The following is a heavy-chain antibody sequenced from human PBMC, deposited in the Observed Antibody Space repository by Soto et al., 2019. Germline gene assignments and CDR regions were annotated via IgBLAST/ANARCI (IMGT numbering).Heavy chain of an antibody. CDR2: IYYSGST. CDR3: ARASRDYIWGSYRSIDY. V-gene: IGHV4-31*03. CDR1: GGSISSGGYY. J-gene: IGHJ4*02. Sequence: SETLSLTCTVSGGSISSGGYYWSWIRQHPGKGLEWIGYIYYSGSTYYNPSLKSRVTISVDTSKNQFSLKLSSVTAADTAVYYCARASRDYIWGSYRSIDYWGQGTLVTVSS. D-gene: IGHD3-16*02.